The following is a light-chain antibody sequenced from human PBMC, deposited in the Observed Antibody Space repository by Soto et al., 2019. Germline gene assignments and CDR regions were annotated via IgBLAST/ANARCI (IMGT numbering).Light chain of an antibody. CDR2: KAS. Sequence: DIPMTQSPSTLSASFGDTVTITCRASQSVNTWLAWYQQKPGQAPKLLMYKASTLQSGVPSRFSGRGSGTEFTLTIDSLQPDDFATYYCQQYNHWYSFGQGTKLEIK. CDR1: QSVNTW. V-gene: IGKV1-5*03. CDR3: QQYNHWYS. J-gene: IGKJ2*03.